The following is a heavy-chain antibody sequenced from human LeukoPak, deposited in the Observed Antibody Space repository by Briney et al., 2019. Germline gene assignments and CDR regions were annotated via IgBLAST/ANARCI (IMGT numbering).Heavy chain of an antibody. J-gene: IGHJ6*02. CDR3: ARDLHYYVAMDV. V-gene: IGHV3-23*03. CDR2: IDKAGGAT. CDR1: GFTFINYA. Sequence: GGSLRLSCAASGFTFINYAFNWVRQAPGKGLEWVSLIDKAGGATYYADSVKGRFTMSRDNSKSTLSLQMNSLRVEDTAVYYCARDLHYYVAMDVWGQGTTVTVSS. D-gene: IGHD3-10*02.